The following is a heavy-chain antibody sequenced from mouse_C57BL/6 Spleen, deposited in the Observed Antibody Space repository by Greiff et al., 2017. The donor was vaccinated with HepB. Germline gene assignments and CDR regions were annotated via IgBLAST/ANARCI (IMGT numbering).Heavy chain of an antibody. CDR2: IHPNSGST. D-gene: IGHD1-1*01. CDR1: GYTFTSYW. J-gene: IGHJ2*01. Sequence: QVQLQQPGAELVKPGASVKLSCKASGYTFTSYWMHWVKQRPGQGLEWIGMIHPNSGSTNYNEKFKSKATLTVDKSSSTAYMQLSSLTSEDSAVYYCARGLTTVVAGFDYWGQGTTLTVSS. CDR3: ARGLTTVVAGFDY. V-gene: IGHV1-64*01.